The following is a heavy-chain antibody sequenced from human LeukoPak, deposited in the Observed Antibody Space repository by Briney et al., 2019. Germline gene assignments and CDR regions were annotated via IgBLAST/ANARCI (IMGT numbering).Heavy chain of an antibody. J-gene: IGHJ5*02. D-gene: IGHD6-19*01. Sequence: PSETLSLTCAVYGGSFSGYYWRWIRQPPRNGLERIGDINHSGSTNYNPSLKSRVTISVDTSKNQFSLKLSSVTAADTAVYYCARGGDSSGWYHWGQGTLVTVSS. V-gene: IGHV4-34*01. CDR2: INHSGST. CDR1: GGSFSGYY. CDR3: ARGGDSSGWYH.